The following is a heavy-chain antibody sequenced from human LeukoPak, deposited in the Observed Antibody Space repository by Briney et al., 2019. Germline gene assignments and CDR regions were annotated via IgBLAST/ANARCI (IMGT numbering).Heavy chain of an antibody. CDR3: ARVIVGAEGVYYFDY. CDR1: GGSFSGYY. J-gene: IGHJ4*02. V-gene: IGHV4-34*01. CDR2: INHSGST. Sequence: PSETLSLTCAVYGGSFSGYYWSWIRQPPGKGLEWIGEINHSGSTNYNPSLKSRVTISVDTSKNQFSLKLSSVTAADTAVYYCARVIVGAEGVYYFDYWGQGTLVTVSS. D-gene: IGHD1-26*01.